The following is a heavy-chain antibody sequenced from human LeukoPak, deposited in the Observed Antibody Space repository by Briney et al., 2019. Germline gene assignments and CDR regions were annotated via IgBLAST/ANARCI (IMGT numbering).Heavy chain of an antibody. Sequence: GGSLRLSCAASGFTVSSNYMSWVRQAPGKGLEWVSVIYSGGSTYYADSVKGRFTISRDNAKNSLYLQMNSLRAEDTAVYYCTREDHSNYNYWGQGTLVTVSS. D-gene: IGHD4-11*01. CDR1: GFTVSSNY. V-gene: IGHV3-53*01. CDR2: IYSGGST. CDR3: TREDHSNYNY. J-gene: IGHJ4*02.